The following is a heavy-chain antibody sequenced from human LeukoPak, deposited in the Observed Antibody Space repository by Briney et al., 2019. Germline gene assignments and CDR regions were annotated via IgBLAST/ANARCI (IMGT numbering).Heavy chain of an antibody. CDR3: ARDGYCSGGSCYSDAFDI. V-gene: IGHV3-21*01. CDR2: ISSSSSYI. CDR1: GFTFSSYS. Sequence: GGSLRLSCAASGFTFSSYSMNWVRQAPGKGLGWVSPISSSSSYIYYADSVKGRFTISRDNAKNSLYLQMNSLRAEDTAVYYCARDGYCSGGSCYSDAFDIWGQGTMVTVSS. D-gene: IGHD2-15*01. J-gene: IGHJ3*02.